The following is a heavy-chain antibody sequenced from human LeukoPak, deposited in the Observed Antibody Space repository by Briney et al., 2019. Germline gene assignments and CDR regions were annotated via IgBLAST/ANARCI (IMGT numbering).Heavy chain of an antibody. D-gene: IGHD2-2*01. Sequence: GESLKISCKGSGYSFTSYWIRWVRQMPGKGLEWMGIIYPGDSDTRYSPSFQGQVTISADKSISTAYLQWSSLKASDTAMYYCARSFRDCSSTSCYYYYYMDVWGKGTTVTVSS. J-gene: IGHJ6*03. CDR2: IYPGDSDT. V-gene: IGHV5-51*01. CDR1: GYSFTSYW. CDR3: ARSFRDCSSTSCYYYYYMDV.